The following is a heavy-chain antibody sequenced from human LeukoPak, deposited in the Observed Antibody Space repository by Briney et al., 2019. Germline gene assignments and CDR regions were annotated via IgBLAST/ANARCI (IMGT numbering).Heavy chain of an antibody. J-gene: IGHJ4*02. CDR3: ARDLPEYSSSD. CDR2: ISSSSYI. V-gene: IGHV3-21*01. D-gene: IGHD6-6*01. Sequence: GGSLRLSCAASGFTFSSYSMNWVRQAPGKGLEWVSSISSSSYIYYADSVKGRFTISRDNAKNSLYLQMNSLRAEDTAVYYCARDLPEYSSSDWGQGTLVTVSS. CDR1: GFTFSSYS.